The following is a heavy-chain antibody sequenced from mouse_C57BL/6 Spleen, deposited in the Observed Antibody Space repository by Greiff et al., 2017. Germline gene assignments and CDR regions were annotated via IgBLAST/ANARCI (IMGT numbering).Heavy chain of an antibody. J-gene: IGHJ4*01. Sequence: DVQLQESGAELVKPGASVKLSCTASGFNIKDYYMHWVKQRTEQGLEWIGRIDPEDGETKYAPKFQGKATITADTSSNTAYLQLSSLTSEDTAVYYCASYYGSTYYYAMDYWGQGTSVTVSS. CDR2: IDPEDGET. CDR3: ASYYGSTYYYAMDY. CDR1: GFNIKDYY. D-gene: IGHD1-1*01. V-gene: IGHV14-2*01.